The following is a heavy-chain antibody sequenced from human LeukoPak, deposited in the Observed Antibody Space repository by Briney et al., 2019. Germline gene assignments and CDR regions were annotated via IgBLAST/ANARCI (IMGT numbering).Heavy chain of an antibody. Sequence: GGSLRLSCAASGFTFSSYAMSWVRQAPGKGLEWVSAISGSGGSTYYADSVKGRFTISRDNSRNTLYLQMNSLRAEDTAVYYCAKGGIFYYDTSGYLYWGQGTLVTVSS. D-gene: IGHD3-22*01. J-gene: IGHJ4*02. V-gene: IGHV3-23*01. CDR1: GFTFSSYA. CDR2: ISGSGGST. CDR3: AKGGIFYYDTSGYLY.